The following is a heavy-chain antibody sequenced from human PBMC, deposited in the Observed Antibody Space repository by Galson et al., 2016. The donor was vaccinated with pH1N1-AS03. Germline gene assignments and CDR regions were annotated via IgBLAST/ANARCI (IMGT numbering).Heavy chain of an antibody. D-gene: IGHD3-22*01. Sequence: SETLSLTCNVSGGSITRRGYSWGWVRQPPGKGLEWFGSISYSGSTYYNPSLKRRVSMSVETAKNLFALKLRSVTAAYRAVDYCAREDSSGCFLLDSWGQGTLVTVPS. CDR1: GGSITRRGYS. V-gene: IGHV4-39*06. CDR3: AREDSSGCFLLDS. J-gene: IGHJ4*02. CDR2: ISYSGST.